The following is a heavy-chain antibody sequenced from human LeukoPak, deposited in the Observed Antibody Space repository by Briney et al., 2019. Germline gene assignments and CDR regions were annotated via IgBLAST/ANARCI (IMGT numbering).Heavy chain of an antibody. V-gene: IGHV3-23*01. J-gene: IGHJ4*02. CDR2: ISGSGGTT. Sequence: GGSLRLSCAASRFTFNNYAMTWVRQAPGKGLEWVSSISGSGGTTYYADSVKGRFTISRDNSKNTLSLQMNSLRAEDTAVYYCAKGLSSGPGRFDYWGQGTLVTVSS. CDR3: AKGLSSGPGRFDY. CDR1: RFTFNNYA. D-gene: IGHD6-19*01.